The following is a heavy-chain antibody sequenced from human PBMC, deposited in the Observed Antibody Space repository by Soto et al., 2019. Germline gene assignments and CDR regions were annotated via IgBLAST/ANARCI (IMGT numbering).Heavy chain of an antibody. J-gene: IGHJ6*02. CDR1: GFTFSSYG. V-gene: IGHV3-33*01. CDR3: ARDKTVSSEELTDGMDV. Sequence: AGGSLRLSCAASGFTFSSYGMHWVRQAPGKGLEWVAVIWYDGSNKYYADSVKGRFTISRDNSKNTLYLQMNSLRAEDTAVYYCARDKTVSSEELTDGMDVWGQGTTVTVSS. CDR2: IWYDGSNK. D-gene: IGHD6-6*01.